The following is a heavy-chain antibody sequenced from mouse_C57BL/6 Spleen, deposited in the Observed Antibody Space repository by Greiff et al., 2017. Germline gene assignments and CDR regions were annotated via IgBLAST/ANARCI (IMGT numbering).Heavy chain of an antibody. J-gene: IGHJ4*01. CDR1: GFSFNTYA. CDR3: VRPISPYDYDRRLYAMDY. Sequence: EVQLVESGGGLVQPKGSLKLSCAASGFSFNTYAMNWVRQAPGKGLEWVARIRSKSNNYSTYYADSVKDRFTISRDDSESMLYLQMNNFKTNDTAMYYSVRPISPYDYDRRLYAMDYWGQGTSVTVSS. D-gene: IGHD2-4*01. CDR2: IRSKSNNYST. V-gene: IGHV10-1*01.